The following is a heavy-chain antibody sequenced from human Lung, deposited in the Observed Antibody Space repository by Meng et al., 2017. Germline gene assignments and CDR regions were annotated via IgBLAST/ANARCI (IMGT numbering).Heavy chain of an antibody. Sequence: QQPGSGPGRVEPPGALAHHVPVPGGSISSSNWWCRVRQPPGKGLEWIGEIYHSGSTNYNPSLKSRVTISVDKSKNQFSLKLSSVTYADTAVYYCARGSITMVRGVSVFDPWGQGTLVTVSS. CDR3: ARGSITMVRGVSVFDP. D-gene: IGHD3-10*01. V-gene: IGHV4-4*03. CDR2: IYHSGST. CDR1: GGSISSSNW. J-gene: IGHJ5*02.